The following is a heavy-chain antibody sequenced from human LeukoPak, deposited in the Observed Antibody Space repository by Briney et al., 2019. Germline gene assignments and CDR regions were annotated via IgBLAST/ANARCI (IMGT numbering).Heavy chain of an antibody. J-gene: IGHJ6*03. Sequence: ASVKVSCKASGYTFTGNYMHWVRQAPGQGLEWMGWINPNSGGTNYAQKFQGRVTMTTDTSTSTAYMELRSLRSDDTAVYYCARFNGDYYYMDVWGKGTTVTVSS. CDR1: GYTFTGNY. CDR3: ARFNGDYYYMDV. CDR2: INPNSGGT. D-gene: IGHD4-17*01. V-gene: IGHV1-2*02.